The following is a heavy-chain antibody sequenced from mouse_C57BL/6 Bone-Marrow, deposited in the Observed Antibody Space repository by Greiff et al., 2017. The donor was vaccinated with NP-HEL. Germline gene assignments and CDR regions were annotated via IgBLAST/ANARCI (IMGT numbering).Heavy chain of an antibody. V-gene: IGHV1-82*01. J-gene: IGHJ3*01. CDR3: ARLRRIY. D-gene: IGHD2-12*01. Sequence: QVQLQQSGPELVKPGASVKISCKASGYAFSSSWMNWVKQRPGKGLEWIGRIYPGDGDTNYNGKFKGKATLTADKSSSTAYMELRSLTSEDSAVYFCARLRRIYWGQGTLVTVSA. CDR2: IYPGDGDT. CDR1: GYAFSSSW.